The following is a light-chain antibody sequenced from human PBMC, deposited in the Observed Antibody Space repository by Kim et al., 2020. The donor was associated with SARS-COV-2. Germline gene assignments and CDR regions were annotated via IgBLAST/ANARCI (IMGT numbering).Light chain of an antibody. V-gene: IGLV1-51*01. CDR3: GTWDSSLSAVV. J-gene: IGLJ2*01. CDR1: SSNIGNNY. CDR2: DNN. Sequence: QSVLTQPPSVSAAPGQKVTISCSGSSSNIGNNYVSWYQQLPGTALKLLIYDNNKRPSGIPDRFSGSKSGTSATLGITGLQTGDEADYYCGTWDSSLSAVVFGGGTQLTVL.